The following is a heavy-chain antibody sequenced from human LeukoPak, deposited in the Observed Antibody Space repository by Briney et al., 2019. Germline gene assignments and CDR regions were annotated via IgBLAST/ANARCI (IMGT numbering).Heavy chain of an antibody. CDR2: ISYDGGNK. D-gene: IGHD3-3*01. V-gene: IGHV3-30*18. Sequence: GGSLRLSCAASGFTFSSHGMHWVRQAPGKGLEWVAVISYDGGNKYYADSVKGRFTISRDNSKNTLYLQMNSLRAEDTAVYYCAKALRFLEWLSPFDYWGQGTLVTVSS. CDR3: AKALRFLEWLSPFDY. J-gene: IGHJ4*02. CDR1: GFTFSSHG.